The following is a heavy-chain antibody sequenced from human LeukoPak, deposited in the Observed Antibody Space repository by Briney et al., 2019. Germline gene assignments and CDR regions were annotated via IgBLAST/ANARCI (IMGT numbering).Heavy chain of an antibody. CDR2: ISTSGNTL. CDR3: ARDGRFGGPDFDY. D-gene: IGHD3-16*01. CDR1: EFTLSDYN. Sequence: GGPLTLSCATSEFTLSDYNMSWIREAPGKALEWVSYISTSGNTLYYAPSVKGRYTITSDNATISLYLQLSSLSAEDTAVYYCARDGRFGGPDFDYWGQGTLVTVSS. J-gene: IGHJ4*02. V-gene: IGHV3-11*04.